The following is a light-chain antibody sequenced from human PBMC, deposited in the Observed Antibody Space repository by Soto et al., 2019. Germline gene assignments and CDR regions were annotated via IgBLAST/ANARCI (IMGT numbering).Light chain of an antibody. CDR3: QQSYSTLFT. Sequence: DIQMTQSPPSLSASVGDRVIITCRTSQSIDNYLNWYQQKPGKAPKLLIYAASTLQSGVPSRLSVSSSESRFTLTISSLQPEAIATDYCQQSYSTLFTFGPGTKVYLK. V-gene: IGKV1-39*01. CDR2: AAS. J-gene: IGKJ3*01. CDR1: QSIDNY.